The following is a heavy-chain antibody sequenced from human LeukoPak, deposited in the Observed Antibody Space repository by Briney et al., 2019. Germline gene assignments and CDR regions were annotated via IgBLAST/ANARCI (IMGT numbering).Heavy chain of an antibody. CDR2: INHSGST. Sequence: PSETLSLTCAVYGGSFSGYYWSWIRPPPGKGLEWIGEINHSGSTNYNPSLKSRVTISVDTSKNQFSLKLSSVTAADTAVYYCARGSGITGTTGDYWGQGTLVTVSS. D-gene: IGHD1-20*01. J-gene: IGHJ4*02. V-gene: IGHV4-34*01. CDR3: ARGSGITGTTGDY. CDR1: GGSFSGYY.